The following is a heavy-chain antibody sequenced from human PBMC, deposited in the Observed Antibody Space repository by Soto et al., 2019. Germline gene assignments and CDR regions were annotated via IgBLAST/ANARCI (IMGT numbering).Heavy chain of an antibody. Sequence: LRLSCAASGFTFSNAWMSWVRQAPGKGLEWVGRIKSKTDGGTTDYAAPVKGRFTISRDDSKNTLYLQMNSLKTEDTAVYYCTTDLGYINMIPREYSVWGQGTMVTVSS. CDR2: IKSKTDGGTT. CDR1: GFTFSNAW. J-gene: IGHJ3*01. CDR3: TTDLGYINMIPREYSV. D-gene: IGHD3-22*01. V-gene: IGHV3-15*01.